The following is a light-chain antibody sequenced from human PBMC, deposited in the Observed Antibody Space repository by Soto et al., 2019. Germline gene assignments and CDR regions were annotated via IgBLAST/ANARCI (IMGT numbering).Light chain of an antibody. V-gene: IGKV3-15*01. Sequence: EIVMTQSPATLSVSPGERATLSCRASQSVSSNLAWYQQKPGQAPRLLIYGASTRATGIPARFSGSGSGTEFTLTISSLQSEDFAFYYWQEDNYWPLTCGGGTKVEIK. J-gene: IGKJ4*01. CDR2: GAS. CDR1: QSVSSN. CDR3: QEDNYWPLT.